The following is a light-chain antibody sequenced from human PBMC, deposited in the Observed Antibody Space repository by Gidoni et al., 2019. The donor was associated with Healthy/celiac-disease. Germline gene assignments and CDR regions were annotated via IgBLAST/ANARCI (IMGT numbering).Light chain of an antibody. CDR3: QQYYSYSIT. Sequence: AIRMTQSTSSFSASTGARVTINCRASQGISSYLAWYQKKPGKAPKLLIYAASTLQSGVPSRFSGSGSGTDFTLTISCLQSEDFATYYCQQYYSYSITFXXXTRLEIK. J-gene: IGKJ5*01. CDR1: QGISSY. CDR2: AAS. V-gene: IGKV1-8*01.